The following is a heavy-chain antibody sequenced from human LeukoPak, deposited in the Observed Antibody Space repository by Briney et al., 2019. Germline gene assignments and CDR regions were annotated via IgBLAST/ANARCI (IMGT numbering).Heavy chain of an antibody. Sequence: PGGSLRLSCAASGFTFSSYAMSWVRQAPGKGLEWVAVISYDGSNKYYADSVKGRFTISRDNSKNTLYLQMNSLRAEDTAVYYCARDFLWFGKKFWSGSNGYFDYWGQGTLVTVSS. D-gene: IGHD3-3*01. CDR2: ISYDGSNK. J-gene: IGHJ4*02. CDR1: GFTFSSYA. CDR3: ARDFLWFGKKFWSGSNGYFDY. V-gene: IGHV3-30-3*01.